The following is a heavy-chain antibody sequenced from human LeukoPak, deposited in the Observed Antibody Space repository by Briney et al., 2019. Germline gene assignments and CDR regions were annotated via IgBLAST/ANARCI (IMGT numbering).Heavy chain of an antibody. CDR3: ARGDPHADL. J-gene: IGHJ5*02. V-gene: IGHV3-48*03. Sequence: GGSLRLSCAASGFDLSTYEMNWVRQAAGKGLEWIADITISGHTKNYADSVKGRFTISRDNARTSLYLQMNSLRVEDTGVYYCARGDPHADLWGQGTLVTVSS. CDR2: ITISGHTK. CDR1: GFDLSTYE.